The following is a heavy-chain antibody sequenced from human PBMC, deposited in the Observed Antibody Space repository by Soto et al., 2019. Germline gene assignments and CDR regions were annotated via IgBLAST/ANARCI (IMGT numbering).Heavy chain of an antibody. D-gene: IGHD1-26*01. CDR2: ISSTTSYI. Sequence: EVQLVESGGGLVKPGGSLRLSCTASGFTFSSYSMHWVRQAPGKGLEWVSSISSTTSYIYYADSVKGRFTISRDNSKNTLYLQMNSLRAEDTAVYYCALVGATFSPFGYWGQGTLVTVSS. CDR3: ALVGATFSPFGY. CDR1: GFTFSSYS. V-gene: IGHV3-21*04. J-gene: IGHJ4*02.